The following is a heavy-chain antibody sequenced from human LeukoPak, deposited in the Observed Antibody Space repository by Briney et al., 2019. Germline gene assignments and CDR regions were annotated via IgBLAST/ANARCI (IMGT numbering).Heavy chain of an antibody. CDR3: ARGDYYYGLDV. V-gene: IGHV4-30-2*01. CDR1: GGSISSGGYS. CDR2: IYHSGST. Sequence: SETLSLTCAVSGGSISSGGYSWSWIRQPPGKGLEWIGYIYHSGSTYYNPSLKSRVTISVDRSKNQFSLKLISVTAADTAVYYCARGDYYYGLDVWGQGTTVTVSS. J-gene: IGHJ6*02.